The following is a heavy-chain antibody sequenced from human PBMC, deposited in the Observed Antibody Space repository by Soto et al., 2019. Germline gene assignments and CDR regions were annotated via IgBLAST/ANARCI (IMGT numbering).Heavy chain of an antibody. CDR1: GFTFSSYS. V-gene: IGHV3-48*02. J-gene: IGHJ4*02. D-gene: IGHD3-22*01. CDR2: ISSSSSTI. Sequence: GGSLRLSCAASGFTFSSYSMNWVRQAPGKGLEWVSYISSSSSTIYYADSVKGRFTISRDNAKNSLYLQMNSLRDEDTAVYYCARDTRDYYDSSGYSTNFDYWGQGTLVTVSS. CDR3: ARDTRDYYDSSGYSTNFDY.